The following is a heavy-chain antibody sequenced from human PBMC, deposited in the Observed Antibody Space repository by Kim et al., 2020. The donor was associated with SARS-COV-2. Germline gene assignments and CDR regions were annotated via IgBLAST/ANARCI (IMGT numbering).Heavy chain of an antibody. CDR1: AGSISYYY. CDR3: SRRGGNAAIVYFAY. D-gene: IGHD3-16*01. CDR2: IYYSGST. J-gene: IGHJ4*02. V-gene: IGHV4-59*08. Sequence: SETLSLTCNVSAGSISYYYWSWIRQPPGKGLEWLGNIYYSGSTTYNPSFKSRLSMSVDTSKNQFSLSLTSVTAADTAVFYCSRRGGNAAIVYFAYWGQG.